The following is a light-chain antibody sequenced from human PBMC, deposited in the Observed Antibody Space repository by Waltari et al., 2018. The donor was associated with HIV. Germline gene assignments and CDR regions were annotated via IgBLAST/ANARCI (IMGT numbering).Light chain of an antibody. CDR2: LNGDGSH. V-gene: IGLV4-69*01. Sequence: QLVLTQSPSASASLGASVKLTCTLSSGHSSYAIAWHQQQPEKGPRYLMKLNGDGSHSEGDGIPDRFSGSSSGAERYLTISSLQSEDGADYYCQTWGTGIQGVFGGGTKLTVL. CDR3: QTWGTGIQGV. CDR1: SGHSSYA. J-gene: IGLJ2*01.